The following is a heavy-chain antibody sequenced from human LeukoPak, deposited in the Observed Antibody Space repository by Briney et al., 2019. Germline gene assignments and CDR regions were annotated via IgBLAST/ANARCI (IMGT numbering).Heavy chain of an antibody. D-gene: IGHD6-19*01. CDR2: ISWNSGSI. Sequence: PGGSLRLSCAVSGFNFDDYAMHWVRQAPGKGLEWVSGISWNSGSIGYADSVKGRFTISRDNSKNSLYLQLHSLRAEDTALYYCAKDLGSGWYGGVNYYDYWGPGTLVTVSS. CDR3: AKDLGSGWYGGVNYYDY. J-gene: IGHJ4*02. V-gene: IGHV3-9*01. CDR1: GFNFDDYA.